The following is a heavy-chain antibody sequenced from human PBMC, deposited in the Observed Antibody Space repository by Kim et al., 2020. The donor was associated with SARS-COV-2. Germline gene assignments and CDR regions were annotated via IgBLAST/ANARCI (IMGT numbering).Heavy chain of an antibody. CDR3: ARDFTAGYSGYDYSEYYYYYGMDV. CDR2: IYYSGST. J-gene: IGHJ6*02. Sequence: SETLSLTCTVSGGSISSSSYYWGWIRQPPGKGLEWIGSIYYSGSTYYNPSLKSRVTISVDTSKNQFSLKLSSVTAADTAVYYCARDFTAGYSGYDYSEYYYYYGMDVCGQGTTVTVSS. D-gene: IGHD5-12*01. CDR1: GGSISSSSYY. V-gene: IGHV4-39*07.